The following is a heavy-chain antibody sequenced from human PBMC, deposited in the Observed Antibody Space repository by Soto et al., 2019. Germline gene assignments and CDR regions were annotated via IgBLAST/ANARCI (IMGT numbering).Heavy chain of an antibody. D-gene: IGHD6-19*01. CDR2: ISGSGESS. Sequence: EVQVLESGGGLVQPGGSLRLSCVASGFSFGIYAMSWVRQAPGKGLQWVSSISGSGESSCYADSVEGRFTISRDNSKNTVYLQIKSLRVEDTAVYFCAKVRSSGYYYYGMEVWGQGTTVTVSS. V-gene: IGHV3-23*01. CDR1: GFSFGIYA. J-gene: IGHJ6*02. CDR3: AKVRSSGYYYYGMEV.